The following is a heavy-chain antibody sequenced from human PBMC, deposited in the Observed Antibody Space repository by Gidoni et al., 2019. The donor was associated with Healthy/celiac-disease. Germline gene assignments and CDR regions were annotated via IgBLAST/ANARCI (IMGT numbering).Heavy chain of an antibody. CDR1: GGSISSYY. J-gene: IGHJ3*02. V-gene: IGHV4-59*01. Sequence: QVQLQESGPGLVKPSKTLSLTCTVSGGSISSYYWSWIRQPQGTGLEWIGYIYYSGSTNYNPSLKRRVTISIDTSKNQFSLKLSSVTAADAAVYYCARLYSSGYIRAFDIWGQGTMVTVSS. D-gene: IGHD3-22*01. CDR3: ARLYSSGYIRAFDI. CDR2: IYYSGST.